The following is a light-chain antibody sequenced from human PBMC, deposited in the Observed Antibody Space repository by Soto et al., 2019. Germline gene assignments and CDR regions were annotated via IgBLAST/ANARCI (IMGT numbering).Light chain of an antibody. V-gene: IGKV1-27*01. Sequence: DIQMTQSPSSLSASVGDRVTITCRASQGINNYLAWYQQKPGKVPKLLINAASTLQSGVPSRISGSGSGTDFTLTISSLQPEXXATXXXXKXNSAPQTFGQGTKVEIK. CDR1: QGINNY. CDR3: XKXNSAPQT. CDR2: AAS. J-gene: IGKJ1*01.